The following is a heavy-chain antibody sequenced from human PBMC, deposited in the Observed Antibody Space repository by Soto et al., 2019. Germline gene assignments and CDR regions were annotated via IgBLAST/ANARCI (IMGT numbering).Heavy chain of an antibody. D-gene: IGHD2-8*01. CDR2: ISAYNGNT. CDR1: GYTFTTYG. V-gene: IGHV1-18*04. CDR3: ARARGYCTNGICSPFDY. Sequence: ASLKVSCKASGYTFTTYGITWVRQAPGQGLEWMGWISAYNGNTNFAQNLQDRVTLTTDTSTSTAYMELRSLRSDDTAVYYCARARGYCTNGICSPFDYWGQGTLVTVSS. J-gene: IGHJ4*02.